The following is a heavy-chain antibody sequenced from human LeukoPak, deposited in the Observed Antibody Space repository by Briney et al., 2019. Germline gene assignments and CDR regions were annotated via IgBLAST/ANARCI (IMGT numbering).Heavy chain of an antibody. V-gene: IGHV4-39*07. CDR3: ARGNNFDY. Sequence: GSLRLSCAASGFTFSSYSMNWIRQPPGKGLEWIGSIYYSGSTYYNPSLKSRVTISVDTSKNQFSLKLSSVTAADTAVYYCARGNNFDYWGQGTLVTVSS. J-gene: IGHJ4*02. CDR1: GFTFSSYS. D-gene: IGHD2/OR15-2a*01. CDR2: IYYSGST.